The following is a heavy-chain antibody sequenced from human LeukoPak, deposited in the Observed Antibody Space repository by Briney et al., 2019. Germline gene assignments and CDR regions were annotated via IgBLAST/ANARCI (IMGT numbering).Heavy chain of an antibody. CDR2: IWYDGSNK. V-gene: IGHV3-33*06. J-gene: IGHJ4*02. Sequence: GGSLRLSCAASGFTFSSYGMHWVRQAPGKGLEWVAVIWYDGSNKYYADSVKGRFTISRDNSKNTLYLQMNSLRAEDTAVYYCAKTRGYSYGHYFDYWGQGTLVTVSS. D-gene: IGHD5-18*01. CDR1: GFTFSSYG. CDR3: AKTRGYSYGHYFDY.